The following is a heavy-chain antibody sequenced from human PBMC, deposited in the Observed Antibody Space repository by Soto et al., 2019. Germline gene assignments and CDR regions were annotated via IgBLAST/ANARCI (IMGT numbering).Heavy chain of an antibody. CDR1: GSSISTGGYS. J-gene: IGHJ4*02. D-gene: IGHD3-22*01. V-gene: IGHV4-30-2*01. CDR2: IYPSGST. CDR3: ARASTYYYDRSGYYYGPSFDY. Sequence: SEDLSLTCAVSGSSISTGGYSWGRIRQPPVTGLEWIGYIYPSGSTYYNPSLKSRATISVDRSKNQFSLKLSSVTAADTAVYYCARASTYYYDRSGYYYGPSFDYWGQGTLVTV.